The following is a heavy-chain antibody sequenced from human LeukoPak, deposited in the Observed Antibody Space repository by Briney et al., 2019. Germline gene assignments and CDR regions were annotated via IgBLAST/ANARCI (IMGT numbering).Heavy chain of an antibody. CDR3: AKDGSGYFYTFDY. CDR1: GFTFSSYA. Sequence: PRGSLRLSCAASGFTFSSYAMSWVRQAPGKRLEWVSAISGSGGSTYYADSVKGRFTISRDNSKNTLYLQMNSLRVKDTAMYYCAKDGSGYFYTFDYWGQGTLVTASS. V-gene: IGHV3-23*01. D-gene: IGHD3-22*01. J-gene: IGHJ4*02. CDR2: ISGSGGST.